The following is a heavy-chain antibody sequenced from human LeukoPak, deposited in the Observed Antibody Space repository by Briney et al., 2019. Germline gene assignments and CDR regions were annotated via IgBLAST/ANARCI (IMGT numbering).Heavy chain of an antibody. CDR1: GASISSNNW. J-gene: IGHJ4*02. CDR2: IYHFGRT. V-gene: IGHV4-4*02. Sequence: SETLSLTCIVSGASISSNNWWHWVRQPPGKGLEWIGDIYHFGRTDYNPSLRSRVTISVDKPKNQFSLILTSVTAADTAVYYCAKVGPWFGALDQWGPGTLVTVSS. D-gene: IGHD3-10*01. CDR3: AKVGPWFGALDQ.